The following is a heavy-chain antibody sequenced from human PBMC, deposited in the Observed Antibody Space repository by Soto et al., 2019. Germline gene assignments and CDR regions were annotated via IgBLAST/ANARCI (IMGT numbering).Heavy chain of an antibody. J-gene: IGHJ4*02. D-gene: IGHD2-2*01. CDR2: INSDGSYR. Sequence: GGSLRLSCAASGFTFSSYAMSWVRQAPGKGLVWVSRINSDGSYRGYADSVKGRFTISRDNAKNTLYLQMNILRVEDTAVYYCARSLSTSPDYWGQGTLVTVSS. CDR1: GFTFSSYA. CDR3: ARSLSTSPDY. V-gene: IGHV3-74*01.